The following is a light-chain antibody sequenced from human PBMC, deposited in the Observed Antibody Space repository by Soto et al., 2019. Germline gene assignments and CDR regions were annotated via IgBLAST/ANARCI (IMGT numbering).Light chain of an antibody. CDR3: QKYNDAPKP. J-gene: IGKJ1*01. CDR1: QGISSY. Sequence: DIQMTQSPSSLSASVGDRVTITCRASQGISSYLAWYQQKPGKVPKLLMYAASTLQSGVPSRFSGSGSGTDFTRTISSLQPEDVATYYCQKYNDAPKPFGQGTKVEIK. V-gene: IGKV1-27*01. CDR2: AAS.